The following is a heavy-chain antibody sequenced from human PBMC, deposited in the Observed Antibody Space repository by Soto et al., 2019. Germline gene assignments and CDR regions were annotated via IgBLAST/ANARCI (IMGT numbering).Heavy chain of an antibody. CDR2: INGRGNYI. V-gene: IGHV3-21*01. CDR3: AREDGIVRATSALDY. J-gene: IGHJ4*02. D-gene: IGHD1-26*01. Sequence: PGGSLRLSCAASGFTFSTYTMNWVRQAPGKGLEWVSSINGRGNYIYYADSVKGRFTISRDNAKNSLFLKMNSLRAEDTAVYYCAREDGIVRATSALDYRGQGTLVTVSS. CDR1: GFTFSTYT.